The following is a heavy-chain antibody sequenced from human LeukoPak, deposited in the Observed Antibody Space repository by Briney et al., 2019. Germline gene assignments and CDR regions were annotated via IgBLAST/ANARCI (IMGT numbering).Heavy chain of an antibody. CDR1: GFTFSSYS. D-gene: IGHD7-27*01. CDR3: ARARPLISELGFNDY. J-gene: IGHJ4*02. CDR2: ISSSSSYM. V-gene: IGHV3-21*01. Sequence: GGSLRLSCAASGFTFSSYSMNWVRQAPGKGLEWVSSISSSSSYMYYADSVKGRFTISRDNAKNSLYLQMNSLRAEDTAVYYCARARPLISELGFNDYWGQGTLVTVSS.